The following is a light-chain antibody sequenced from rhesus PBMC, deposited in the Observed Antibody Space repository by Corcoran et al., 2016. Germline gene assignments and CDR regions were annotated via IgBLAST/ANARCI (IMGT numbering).Light chain of an antibody. CDR2: KAS. Sequence: DIQMTQSPSSLSASVGDTVTITCRASQGIISWLAWYQQKPGKAPKVLIHKASSLQSGVPSRFSCSGSWTDFTLTINSLQSEDFATYYCQQYNSRPWTFGQGTKVDIK. CDR1: QGIISW. V-gene: IGKV1-22*01. J-gene: IGKJ1*01. CDR3: QQYNSRPWT.